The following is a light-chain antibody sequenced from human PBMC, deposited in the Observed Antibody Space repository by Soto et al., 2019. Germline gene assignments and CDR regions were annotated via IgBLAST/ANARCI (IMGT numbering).Light chain of an antibody. Sequence: EIVLTPSPGTLSLSPGERATLSCRASQSFNSIYLAWYQQKPGQAPRLLIYGASSRATGIPDRFSGSGSGTDFTLTISSLQSEDFAVYYCQQYTNWRTFGQGTKVDIK. CDR3: QQYTNWRT. V-gene: IGKV3-20*01. CDR1: QSFNSIY. J-gene: IGKJ1*01. CDR2: GAS.